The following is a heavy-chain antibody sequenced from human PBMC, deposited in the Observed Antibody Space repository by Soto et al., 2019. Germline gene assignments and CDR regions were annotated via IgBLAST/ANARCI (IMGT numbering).Heavy chain of an antibody. Sequence: GGSLRLSCAASGFTFSSYWMHWVRQAPGRGLVWVSRINPDGSATNYADSVKGRFTISRDNAKNTLYLQMNSLRAEDTAVFYCGRGGSDSPMAPGYWGQGTLVTVSS. CDR3: GRGGSDSPMAPGY. D-gene: IGHD5-18*01. CDR1: GFTFSSYW. CDR2: INPDGSAT. V-gene: IGHV3-74*01. J-gene: IGHJ4*02.